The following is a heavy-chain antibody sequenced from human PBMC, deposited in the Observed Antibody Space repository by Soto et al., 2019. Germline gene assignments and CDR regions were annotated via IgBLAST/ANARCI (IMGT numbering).Heavy chain of an antibody. CDR3: ARHRVGYCSGGNCYDFDY. V-gene: IGHV5-51*01. CDR2: IYPGDSET. Sequence: GESLTISCKGSGYSFNNYWIGWVRQMPGKGLEWMGIIYPGDSETKYSSSFQGQVTISADKSTSTAYLQWSSLKASDAAMYYCARHRVGYCSGGNCYDFDYWGQGTLVTISS. J-gene: IGHJ4*02. D-gene: IGHD2-15*01. CDR1: GYSFNNYW.